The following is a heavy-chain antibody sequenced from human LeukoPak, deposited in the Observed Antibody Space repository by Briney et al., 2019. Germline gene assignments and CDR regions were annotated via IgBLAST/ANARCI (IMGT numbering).Heavy chain of an antibody. CDR3: ARGSILTGHENWFDP. D-gene: IGHD3-9*01. Sequence: ASVKVPCKASGYTFTSYAMNWVRQAPGQGLEWMGWINTNTGNPTYAQGFTGRFVFSLDTSVSTAYLQISSLKAEDTAVYYCARGSILTGHENWFDPWGQGTLVTVSS. CDR2: INTNTGNP. CDR1: GYTFTSYA. V-gene: IGHV7-4-1*02. J-gene: IGHJ5*02.